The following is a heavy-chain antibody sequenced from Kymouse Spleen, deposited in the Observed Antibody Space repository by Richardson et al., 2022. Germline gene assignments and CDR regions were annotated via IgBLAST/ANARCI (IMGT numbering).Heavy chain of an antibody. CDR1: GFTFSSYD. CDR3: ARDITIF*LVIINLTT. D-gene: IGHD3-9*01. J-gene: IGHJ4*02. V-gene: IGHV3-13*01. Sequence: EVQLVESGGGLVQPGGSLRLSCAASGFTFSSYDMHWVRQATGKGLEWVSAIGTAGDTYYPGSVKGRFTISRENAKNSLYLQMNSLRAGDTAVYYCARDITIF*LVIINLTTGAREPWSPSPQ. CDR2: IGTAGDT.